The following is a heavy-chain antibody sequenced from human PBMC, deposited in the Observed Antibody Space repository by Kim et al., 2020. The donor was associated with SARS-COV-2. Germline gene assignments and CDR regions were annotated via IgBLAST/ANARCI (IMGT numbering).Heavy chain of an antibody. Sequence: SETLSLTCTVSGGSISSSSYYWGWIRQPPGMGLEWIGSIYYSGSTYYNPPIKSRVIICVDTSKNQFSLKLSSVTAADTAVYYCPRHHVGITMIVVVAARFDPWGQGALVTVSS. J-gene: IGHJ5*02. CDR3: PRHHVGITMIVVVAARFDP. CDR2: IYYSGST. V-gene: IGHV4-39*01. CDR1: GGSISSSSYY. D-gene: IGHD3-22*01.